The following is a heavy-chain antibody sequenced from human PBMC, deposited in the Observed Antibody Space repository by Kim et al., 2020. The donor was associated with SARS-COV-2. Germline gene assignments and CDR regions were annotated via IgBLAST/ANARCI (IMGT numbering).Heavy chain of an antibody. J-gene: IGHJ4*02. Sequence: RGSLRLSCAASGFTFSNYAMSWVRQAPGKGLEWVSVITGSGVGIYYADSVKGRFTISRDNSKNTMYLQMRSLRDEDTAVYYCVRDRRYFDCLGQGTLVT. CDR1: GFTFSNYA. V-gene: IGHV3-23*01. CDR2: ITGSGVGI. CDR3: VRDRRYFDC.